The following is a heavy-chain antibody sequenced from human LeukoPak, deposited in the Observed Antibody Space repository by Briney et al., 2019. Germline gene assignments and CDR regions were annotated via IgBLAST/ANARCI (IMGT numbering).Heavy chain of an antibody. Sequence: GGSLRLSCAASGFTVSSNYMSWVRQAPGKGLEWVSVIYSGGSTYYAGSVKGRFTISRDNSKNTLYLQMNSLRAEDTAVYYCARDLPTYAFDIWGQGTMVTVSS. CDR2: IYSGGST. J-gene: IGHJ3*02. CDR1: GFTVSSNY. V-gene: IGHV3-53*01. CDR3: ARDLPTYAFDI.